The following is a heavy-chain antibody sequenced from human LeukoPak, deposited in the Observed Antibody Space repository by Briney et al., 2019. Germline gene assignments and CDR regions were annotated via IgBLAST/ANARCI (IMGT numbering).Heavy chain of an antibody. CDR3: ARVDTVMAYYFDL. J-gene: IGHJ4*02. V-gene: IGHV3-53*04. Sequence: TGGSLRLSCAASGFTVSTNCMTWVRQAPGKGLEWVSTIYSGGTTYYADSVMGRFTISRHNSRNTLYLQMNSLRAEDTAVYYCARVDTVMAYYFDLWGQGTLATLSS. CDR2: IYSGGTT. D-gene: IGHD5-18*01. CDR1: GFTVSTNC.